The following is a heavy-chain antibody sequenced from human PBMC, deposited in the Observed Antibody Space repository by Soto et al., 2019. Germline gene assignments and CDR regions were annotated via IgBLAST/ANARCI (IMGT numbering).Heavy chain of an antibody. J-gene: IGHJ6*02. D-gene: IGHD3-16*01. CDR2: INTYNGNT. Sequence: QVQLVQSGAEVKNPGASVKVSCKASGYTFTRYGIGWARQAPGQGLEWMGWINTYNGNTNYAQNVQGRVTLTTDTAXSTAYMELRSLRSNDTAIYYCAMVDVYVTPSPQDVWGQGTTVMVSS. CDR3: AMVDVYVTPSPQDV. V-gene: IGHV1-18*01. CDR1: GYTFTRYG.